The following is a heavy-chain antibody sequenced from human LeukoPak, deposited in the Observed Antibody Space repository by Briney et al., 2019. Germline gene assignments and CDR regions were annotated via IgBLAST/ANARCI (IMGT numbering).Heavy chain of an antibody. J-gene: IGHJ4*02. D-gene: IGHD3-3*01. V-gene: IGHV4-39*01. CDR3: ARLPYDFWSGYYFDY. CDR2: IYYSGST. CDR1: GGSISSISYY. Sequence: SETLSLTCTVSGGSISSISYYWGWIRQPPGKGLEWIGSIYYSGSTSYNPSLESRVTISVDTSKNQFSLKLSSVTAADTAVYYCARLPYDFWSGYYFDYWGQGTLVTVSS.